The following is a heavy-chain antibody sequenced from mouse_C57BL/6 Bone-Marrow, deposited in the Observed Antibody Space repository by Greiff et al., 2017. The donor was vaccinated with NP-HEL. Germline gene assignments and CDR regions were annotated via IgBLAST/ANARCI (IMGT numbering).Heavy chain of an antibody. CDR3: ARKDYYGPHWYFDV. J-gene: IGHJ1*03. V-gene: IGHV1-52*01. D-gene: IGHD1-1*01. CDR1: GYTFTSYW. Sequence: QVQLQQSGAELVRPGSSVKLSCKASGYTFTSYWMHWVKQRPIQGLEWIGNIDPSDSETHYNQKFKDKATLTVDKSSSTAYMQLSSLTSEDSAVYYGARKDYYGPHWYFDVWGTGTTVTVSS. CDR2: IDPSDSET.